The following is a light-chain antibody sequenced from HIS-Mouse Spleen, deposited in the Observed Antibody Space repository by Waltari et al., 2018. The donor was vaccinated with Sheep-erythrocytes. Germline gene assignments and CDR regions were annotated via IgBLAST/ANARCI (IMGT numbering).Light chain of an antibody. CDR3: MIWHSSAWV. CDR2: YKSDSDK. V-gene: IGLV5-45*03. J-gene: IGLJ3*02. CDR1: SGINVGTYR. Sequence: QAVLTQPSSLTASPGASASLTCPLRSGINVGTYRIYWYQKMPGSPPQSLLRYKSDSDKQQGSGVPSRFSGSKDASANAGILLISGLQSEDEADYYCMIWHSSAWVFGGGTKLTVL.